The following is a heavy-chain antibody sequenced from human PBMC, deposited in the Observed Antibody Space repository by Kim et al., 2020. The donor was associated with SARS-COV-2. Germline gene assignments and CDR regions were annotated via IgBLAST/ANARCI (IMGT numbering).Heavy chain of an antibody. CDR2: DGREK. V-gene: IGHV3-7*01. D-gene: IGHD2-2*01. Sequence: DGREKHGVDSVRGRFTISRDNAEKSLYLQMDSLRAEDTAVYYCASLKYDYWGRGALVTVSS. CDR3: ASLKYDY. J-gene: IGHJ4*02.